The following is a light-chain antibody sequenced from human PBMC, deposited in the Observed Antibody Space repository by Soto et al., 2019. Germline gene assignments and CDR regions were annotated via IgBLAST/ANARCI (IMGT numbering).Light chain of an antibody. CDR1: QSVLYSSNNKNY. CDR3: QQYHSDPIT. Sequence: DIVMTQSPDSLAVSLGERATINCKSSQSVLYSSNNKNYLAWFQQKPGQPPKLILYWASTRESGVPDRFSGAGSGTDFTLTINSLQAEDVAVYYCQQYHSDPITFGQGTRLENK. V-gene: IGKV4-1*01. J-gene: IGKJ5*01. CDR2: WAS.